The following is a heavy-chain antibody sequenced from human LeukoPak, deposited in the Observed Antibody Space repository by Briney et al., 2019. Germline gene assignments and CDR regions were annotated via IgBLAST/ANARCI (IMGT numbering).Heavy chain of an antibody. CDR1: GFIFDDYS. Sequence: GGSLRLSCAASGFIFDDYSMHWVRQAPGKGLEWVSVISWDGARAYFADSVKGRFTISRDNSKNSLYLQMNSLRTEDTALYYCAKDISTSGWILDYWGQGTLVTVSS. CDR2: ISWDGARA. CDR3: AKDISTSGWILDY. D-gene: IGHD6-25*01. V-gene: IGHV3-43*01. J-gene: IGHJ4*02.